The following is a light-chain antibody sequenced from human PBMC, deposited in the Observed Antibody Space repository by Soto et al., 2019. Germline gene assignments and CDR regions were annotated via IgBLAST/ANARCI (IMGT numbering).Light chain of an antibody. Sequence: DIQMTQSPSSLSASVGDRVTITCRASQNIGVYLNWYQKKPGKAHELLIHAAYSLQSGVQSTFSGSGSGTDFALTIRSLQPEDFATYYCNQTAANPWTFAQGTKVDIK. CDR1: QNIGVY. CDR2: AAY. J-gene: IGKJ1*01. V-gene: IGKV1-39*01. CDR3: NQTAANPWT.